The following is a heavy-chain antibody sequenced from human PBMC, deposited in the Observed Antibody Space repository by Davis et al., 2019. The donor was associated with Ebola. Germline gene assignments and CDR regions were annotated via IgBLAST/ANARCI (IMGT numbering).Heavy chain of an antibody. D-gene: IGHD3-16*01. CDR1: GFTFWRYA. V-gene: IGHV3-23*01. J-gene: IGHJ4*02. Sequence: GESLKISCVASGFTFWRYAMRWVRQAPGKGLEWVSSISGGGGDTYYADSVKGRFTISRDNSDNTVFLQMNSLSAEDTALYFCAKGDKTTLYYDTSLDHWGQGILVTVSS. CDR2: ISGGGGDT. CDR3: AKGDKTTLYYDTSLDH.